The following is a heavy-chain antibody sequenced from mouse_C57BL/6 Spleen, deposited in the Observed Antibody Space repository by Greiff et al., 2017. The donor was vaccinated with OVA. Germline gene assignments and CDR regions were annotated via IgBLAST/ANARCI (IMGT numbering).Heavy chain of an antibody. CDR3: ARTRTAQATYWFAY. CDR2: LYPGSGST. J-gene: IGHJ3*01. Sequence: VQLQQPGAELVKPGASVKMSCKASGYTFTSYWITWVKQRPGQGLEWIGDLYPGSGSTNYNEKFKSKATLTVDTSSSTASVQLSSLTSEDSAVYYCARTRTAQATYWFAYWGQGTLVTVAA. CDR1: GYTFTSYW. V-gene: IGHV1-55*01. D-gene: IGHD3-2*02.